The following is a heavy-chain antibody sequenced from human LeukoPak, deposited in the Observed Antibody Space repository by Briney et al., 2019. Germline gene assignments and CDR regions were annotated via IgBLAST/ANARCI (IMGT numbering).Heavy chain of an antibody. J-gene: IGHJ5*02. CDR2: ISYDGSNK. D-gene: IGHD5-18*01. CDR1: GFTFSSYG. V-gene: IGHV3-30*18. Sequence: GGSLRLSCAASGFTFSSYGMHCVRQAPGKGLEWAAGISYDGSNKYYADTVKGRLTISRDHWTDTLYLQMNRLRDEDTAVYYCAKELRGYSYGLRNNWFDPWGQGTLVTVSS. CDR3: AKELRGYSYGLRNNWFDP.